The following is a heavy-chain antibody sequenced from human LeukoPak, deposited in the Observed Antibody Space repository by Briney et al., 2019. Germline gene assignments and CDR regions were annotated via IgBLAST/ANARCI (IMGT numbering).Heavy chain of an antibody. CDR3: ARGSRYGDYGNFDY. Sequence: GGSLRLFCAASGFTFSDYYMSWIRQAPGKGLEWVSYISSSGSTKKYADSVKGRFTISRDNAKNSLYLQMNSLRADDTAVYYCARGSRYGDYGNFDYWGQGTLVTVSS. CDR1: GFTFSDYY. CDR2: ISSSGSTK. J-gene: IGHJ4*02. D-gene: IGHD4-17*01. V-gene: IGHV3-11*01.